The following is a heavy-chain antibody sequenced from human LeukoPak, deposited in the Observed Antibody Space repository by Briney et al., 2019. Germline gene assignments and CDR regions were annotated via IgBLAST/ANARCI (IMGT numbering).Heavy chain of an antibody. CDR1: GGTFSSYA. CDR3: ARDSLGGSYYYYGMDV. J-gene: IGHJ6*02. CDR2: IIPIFGTA. Sequence: ASVKVSCKASGGTFSSYAISWVRQAPGQGLEWMGGIIPIFGTANYAQKFQGRVTITADESTSTAYMELSSLRSEDTAVYYCARDSLGGSYYYYGMDVWGQGTTVTVSS. V-gene: IGHV1-69*13. D-gene: IGHD3-16*01.